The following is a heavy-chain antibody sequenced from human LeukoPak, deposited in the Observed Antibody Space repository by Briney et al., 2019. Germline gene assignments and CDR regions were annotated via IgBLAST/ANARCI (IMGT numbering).Heavy chain of an antibody. CDR3: AKEGAESFPDAFDI. CDR2: ISYSGST. D-gene: IGHD3-10*01. Sequence: PSETLSLTCTVSGGSISPYYWSWLWQPPRKGLEWIGYISYSGSTKNNPSLKSRVTISVDTSKNQFSLKLTSVTAADTAVYYCAKEGAESFPDAFDIWGQGTMITVSS. V-gene: IGHV4-59*01. CDR1: GGSISPYY. J-gene: IGHJ3*02.